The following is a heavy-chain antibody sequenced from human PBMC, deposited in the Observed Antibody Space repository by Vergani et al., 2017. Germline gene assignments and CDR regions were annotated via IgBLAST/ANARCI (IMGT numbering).Heavy chain of an antibody. CDR2: IIPIFGTA. CDR3: ARGGLRIVVVTAIGYNWFDP. Sequence: QVQLVQSGAEVKKPGSSVKVSCKASGGIFSSYAISWVRQAPGQGLEWMGGIIPIFGTANYAQKFQERVTITADESTRTAYMELSSLRSEDTAVYYCARGGLRIVVVTAIGYNWFDPWGQGTLVTVSS. CDR1: GGIFSSYA. V-gene: IGHV1-69*01. J-gene: IGHJ5*02. D-gene: IGHD2-21*02.